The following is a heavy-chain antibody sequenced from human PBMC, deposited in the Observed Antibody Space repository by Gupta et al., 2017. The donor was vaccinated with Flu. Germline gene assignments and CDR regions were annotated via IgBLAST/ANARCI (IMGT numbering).Heavy chain of an antibody. D-gene: IGHD6-13*01. J-gene: IGHJ4*02. V-gene: IGHV3-48*01. Sequence: APGKGLEWVSYISSSSNTIYYADSVKGRFTFSRDNAKNSLYLQMNSLRAEDTALYYCARRGGGGSSSWALDYWGQGTLVTVSS. CDR2: ISSSSNTI. CDR3: ARRGGGGSSSWALDY.